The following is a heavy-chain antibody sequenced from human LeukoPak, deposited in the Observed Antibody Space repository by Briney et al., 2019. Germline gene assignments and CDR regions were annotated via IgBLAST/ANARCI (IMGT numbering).Heavy chain of an antibody. CDR1: GFTFSSYS. CDR2: ISSSSSTI. Sequence: GGSLRLSCAASGFTFSSYSMNWVRQAPGKGLEWVSYISSSSSTIYYADSVKGRFTISRDNAKNSLYLQMNSLRAEDTAVYYCASRRVGQQLIEMDVWGKGTTVTVSS. CDR3: ASRRVGQQLIEMDV. D-gene: IGHD6-13*01. J-gene: IGHJ6*04. V-gene: IGHV3-48*01.